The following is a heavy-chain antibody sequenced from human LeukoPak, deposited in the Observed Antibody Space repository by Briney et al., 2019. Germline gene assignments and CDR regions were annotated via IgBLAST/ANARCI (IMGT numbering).Heavy chain of an antibody. CDR1: GDSVSSNSAA. Sequence: SQTLSLTCAISGDSVSSNSAAWNWIRQSPSRGLEWLGRTYYRSKWYNDYAVSVKSRITINPDTSKNQFSLQLNSVTPEDTAVYYCARDGGASPSGLYYYCMDVWGQGTTVTVSS. CDR3: ARDGGASPSGLYYYCMDV. V-gene: IGHV6-1*01. CDR2: TYYRSKWYN. D-gene: IGHD4/OR15-4a*01. J-gene: IGHJ6*02.